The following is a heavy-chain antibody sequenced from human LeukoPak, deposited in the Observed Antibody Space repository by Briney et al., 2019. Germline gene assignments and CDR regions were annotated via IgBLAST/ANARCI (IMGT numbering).Heavy chain of an antibody. D-gene: IGHD2-2*01. J-gene: IGHJ6*02. CDR2: INAGNGNT. Sequence: ASVKVSCKASGYTFAKDAIHWVRQAPGQRLEGRGWINAGNGNTRYSQKFQGGVTITSDTSESTAYMELSSLRSDDTAVYYCARSILVVPVASHLNYGVDVWGQGTTVTVSS. CDR3: ARSILVVPVASHLNYGVDV. CDR1: GYTFAKDA. V-gene: IGHV1-3*01.